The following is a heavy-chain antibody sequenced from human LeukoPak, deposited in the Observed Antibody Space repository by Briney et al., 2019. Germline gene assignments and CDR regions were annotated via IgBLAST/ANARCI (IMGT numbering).Heavy chain of an antibody. V-gene: IGHV4-59*01. CDR2: IYYSGST. D-gene: IGHD3-10*01. CDR1: GGSISNYY. CDR3: AREANYNFDY. J-gene: IGHJ4*02. Sequence: PSETLSLTCTVSGGSISNYYWSWIRQPPGKGLEWIGYIYYSGSTNYNPSLKSRVTISVDTSKNQFSLKLSSVTAADTAVYYCAREANYNFDYWGQGTLVTVSS.